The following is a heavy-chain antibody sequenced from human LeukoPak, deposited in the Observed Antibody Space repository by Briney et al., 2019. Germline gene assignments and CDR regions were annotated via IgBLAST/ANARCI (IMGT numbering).Heavy chain of an antibody. V-gene: IGHV1-69*01. CDR3: ARGPESASFYDTSGYPYYFDY. J-gene: IGHJ4*02. Sequence: VKVSCKASGGTFSTYAINWVRQAPGQGLEWMGGIIPIFDTPNYAQKFQARVTITADESTSTAYLELSSLRSDDTALYYCARGPESASFYDTSGYPYYFDYWGQGILVTVSS. CDR1: GGTFSTYA. CDR2: IIPIFDTP. D-gene: IGHD3-22*01.